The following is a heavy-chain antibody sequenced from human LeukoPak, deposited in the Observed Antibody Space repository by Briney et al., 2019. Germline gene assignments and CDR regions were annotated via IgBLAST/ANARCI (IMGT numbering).Heavy chain of an antibody. CDR2: VDPEDGKT. Sequence: ASVKVSCKASGYTFTDYYMHWVQQAPGKGLEWMGLVDPEDGKTIYAEKFQGRVTITADTSTDTAYMELSSLRSEDTAVYYCAALYSGSQLPGNYWGQGTLVTVSS. CDR3: AALYSGSQLPGNY. V-gene: IGHV1-69-2*01. CDR1: GYTFTDYY. D-gene: IGHD1-26*01. J-gene: IGHJ4*02.